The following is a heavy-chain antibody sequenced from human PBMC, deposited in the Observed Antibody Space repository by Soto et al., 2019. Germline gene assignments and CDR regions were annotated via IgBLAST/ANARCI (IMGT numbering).Heavy chain of an antibody. CDR1: GGSFSGYY. V-gene: IGHV4-34*01. J-gene: IGHJ3*02. Sequence: SETLSLTCAVGGGSFSGYYGTWIRQPPGRGLERIGEINHSGSTNYNPPLKSRVTISVDTSKNQFSLKLSSVTAADTAVYYCARLVTYCSGGSCYFTRDAFDIWGQGTMVTVSS. D-gene: IGHD2-15*01. CDR3: ARLVTYCSGGSCYFTRDAFDI. CDR2: INHSGST.